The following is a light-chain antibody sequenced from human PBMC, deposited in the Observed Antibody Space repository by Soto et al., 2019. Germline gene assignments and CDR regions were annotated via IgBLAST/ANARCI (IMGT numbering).Light chain of an antibody. Sequence: QSVLTQPRSVSGSPGQSVTVSCIGTSSDVGDYNSVSWYQQHPGKAPKLMIYDVSKRPSGVPDRFSGSKSGNTASLTISGLQADDEADYYCCSYVGGYSYVFGLGTK. CDR1: SSDVGDYNS. CDR3: CSYVGGYSYV. CDR2: DVS. V-gene: IGLV2-11*01. J-gene: IGLJ1*01.